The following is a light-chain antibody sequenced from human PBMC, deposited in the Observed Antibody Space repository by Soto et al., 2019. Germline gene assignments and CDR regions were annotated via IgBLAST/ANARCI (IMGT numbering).Light chain of an antibody. J-gene: IGKJ1*01. CDR2: GAS. V-gene: IGKV3-15*01. CDR1: QTVNSN. CDR3: QQYNDWLT. Sequence: EIVMTQSPATLSVSPGERATLSCRASQTVNSNLAWYQQKPGQAPRLLIYGASTRATGITVRFSGSGSGTEFTLTISSLQSEDFAVYYCQQYNDWLTFGQGTKMEIK.